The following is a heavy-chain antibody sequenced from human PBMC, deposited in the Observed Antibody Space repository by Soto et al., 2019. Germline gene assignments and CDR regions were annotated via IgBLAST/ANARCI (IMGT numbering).Heavy chain of an antibody. CDR1: GFSLSTSGVG. CDR3: AHRIAARLDY. J-gene: IGHJ4*02. D-gene: IGHD6-6*01. CDR2: IYWDDDK. V-gene: IGHV2-5*02. Sequence: QITLKESGPALVKPTQTLTLTCTFSGFSLSTSGVGVGWIRQPPGKAPEWLALIYWDDDKRYSPSLKSRLTITKDTSKPQVVLTRTNMDPVGTATYYCAHRIAARLDYWGQGALVTVSS.